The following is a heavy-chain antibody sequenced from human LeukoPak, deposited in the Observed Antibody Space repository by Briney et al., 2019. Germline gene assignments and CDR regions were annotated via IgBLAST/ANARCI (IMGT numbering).Heavy chain of an antibody. CDR1: GYTFTGYY. D-gene: IGHD4-23*01. CDR2: INPSGGST. V-gene: IGHV1-46*01. CDR3: AREGAVDYTYDGNSESREDALDI. Sequence: ASVKVSCKASGYTFTGYYMHWVRQAPGQGLEWMGIINPSGGSTSYAQKFQGRVTMTRDTSTSTVYMELSSLRSEDTAVYYCAREGAVDYTYDGNSESREDALDIWGQGTMVTVSS. J-gene: IGHJ3*02.